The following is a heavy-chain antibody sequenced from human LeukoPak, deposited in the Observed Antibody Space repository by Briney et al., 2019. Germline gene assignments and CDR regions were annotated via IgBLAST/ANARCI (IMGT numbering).Heavy chain of an antibody. V-gene: IGHV1-3*01. D-gene: IGHD3-10*01. CDR2: IIAGTGIT. Sequence: GASVKVSCKASGYNFTTYAIHWVRQAPGQRLEWMGWIIAGTGITQYSQKFQGRVTFTRDTSANAAYMEESSLRSEDTALYFCARTSGSGSFYTNWGQGTLVTVSS. CDR1: GYNFTTYA. J-gene: IGHJ4*02. CDR3: ARTSGSGSFYTN.